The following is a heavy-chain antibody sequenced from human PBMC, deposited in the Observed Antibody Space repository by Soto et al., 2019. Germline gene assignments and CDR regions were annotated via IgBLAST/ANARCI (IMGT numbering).Heavy chain of an antibody. CDR1: GYTFTSYD. D-gene: IGHD4-17*01. Sequence: GSSVKVSCKASGYTFTSYDINWVRQATGQGLEWMGWMNPNSGNTGYAQKFQGRVTMTRNTSISTAYMELSSLRSEDTAVYYCARGGGTVTTNYYYGMDVWGPGTTVIVSS. V-gene: IGHV1-8*01. J-gene: IGHJ6*02. CDR2: MNPNSGNT. CDR3: ARGGGTVTTNYYYGMDV.